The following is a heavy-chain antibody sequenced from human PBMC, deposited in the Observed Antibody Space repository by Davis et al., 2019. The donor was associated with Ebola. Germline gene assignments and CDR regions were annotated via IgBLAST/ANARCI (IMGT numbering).Heavy chain of an antibody. Sequence: SETLSLTCTVSGGSINNYFWSWIRQPPGKGLEWIGNIHYLGNTNYNPSLKSLVTMSVEPSKNQLSLKLRPVTAADTAVYYCARGNYGDYIVLYYYNMDVWGQGTTVTVSS. J-gene: IGHJ6*02. D-gene: IGHD4-17*01. CDR1: GGSINNYF. CDR2: IHYLGNT. V-gene: IGHV4-59*01. CDR3: ARGNYGDYIVLYYYNMDV.